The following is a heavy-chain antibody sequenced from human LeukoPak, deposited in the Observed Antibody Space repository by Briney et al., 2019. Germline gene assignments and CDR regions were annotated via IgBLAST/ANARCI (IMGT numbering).Heavy chain of an antibody. J-gene: IGHJ4*02. D-gene: IGHD3-22*01. CDR3: AGDSGGYYYVSPENDY. CDR2: ISSSGSTI. CDR1: GFTFSDYY. V-gene: IGHV3-11*04. Sequence: GGSLRLSCAASGFTFSDYYMSWIRQAPGKGLEWVSYISSSGSTIYYADSVKGRFTISRDNAKNSLYLQMNSLRAEDTAVYYCAGDSGGYYYVSPENDYGGQGPLVAVSS.